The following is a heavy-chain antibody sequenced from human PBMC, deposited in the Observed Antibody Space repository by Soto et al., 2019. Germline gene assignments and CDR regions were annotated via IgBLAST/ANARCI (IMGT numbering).Heavy chain of an antibody. Sequence: QVQLVESGGGVVQPGRSLRLSCAASGFTFSSYGMHWVRQAPGKGLEWVAVIWYDGSNKYYADSVKGRFTISRDNSKSTLYLKMNGLRAEDTAVYYCARADSGYWGSDAFDIWGQGTMVTVSS. CDR1: GFTFSSYG. D-gene: IGHD5-12*01. CDR3: ARADSGYWGSDAFDI. CDR2: IWYDGSNK. V-gene: IGHV3-33*01. J-gene: IGHJ3*02.